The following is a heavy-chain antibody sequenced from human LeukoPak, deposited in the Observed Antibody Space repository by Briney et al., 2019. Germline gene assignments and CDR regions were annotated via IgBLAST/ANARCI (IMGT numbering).Heavy chain of an antibody. CDR2: VYYSGST. CDR1: GGSISTYY. CDR3: ARGSDFWSGYSFDN. J-gene: IGHJ4*02. Sequence: SETLSLTCTVSGGSISTYYWSWTRQAPGKGLEWIGYVYYSGSTEYDPSLKSRVTISVDTSKNQFSLKMNSVTAADTAVYYCARGSDFWSGYSFDNWGQGTLVTVSS. D-gene: IGHD3-3*01. V-gene: IGHV4-59*01.